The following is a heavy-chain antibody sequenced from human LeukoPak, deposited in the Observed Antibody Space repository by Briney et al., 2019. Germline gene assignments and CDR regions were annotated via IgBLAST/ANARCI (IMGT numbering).Heavy chain of an antibody. Sequence: RSGGSLGLSCAASEFTFSSYGMHWVRQAPGKGLEWVAVIWYDGSNKYYADSVKGRFTISRDNSKNTLYLQMNSLRAEDTAVYYCARDHSSGWYSDYFDYWGQGTLVTVSS. CDR2: IWYDGSNK. V-gene: IGHV3-33*01. CDR3: ARDHSSGWYSDYFDY. D-gene: IGHD6-19*01. J-gene: IGHJ4*02. CDR1: EFTFSSYG.